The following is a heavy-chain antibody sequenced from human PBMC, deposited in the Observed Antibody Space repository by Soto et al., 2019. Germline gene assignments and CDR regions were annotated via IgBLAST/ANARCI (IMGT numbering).Heavy chain of an antibody. J-gene: IGHJ3*01. Sequence: QVHLVQSGAEVEKPGASVKVSCKASGFTLTIYALHCVRQAPGQRLEYMGWINAGNGDTGHPQKFQGRVTMTRDIPASTVYMELNSLTSEDTAVYYCARKEVGPSFHCDLWGQGTVVVVSS. D-gene: IGHD1-26*01. V-gene: IGHV1-3*01. CDR1: GFTLTIYA. CDR2: INAGNGDT. CDR3: ARKEVGPSFHCDL.